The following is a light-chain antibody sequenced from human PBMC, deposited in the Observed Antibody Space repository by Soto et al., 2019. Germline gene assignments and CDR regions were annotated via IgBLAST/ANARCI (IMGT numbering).Light chain of an antibody. CDR3: QSYDSSLSGLL. J-gene: IGLJ2*01. CDR2: GSR. CDR1: SSNIGAGYD. Sequence: QSVLTQPPSVSGAPGQRVTISCTGSSSNIGAGYDVHWYQWLPGTAPKLLIYGSRYRPSGVPDRFSGSKSGTSASLAITGLQAEDEADYLCQSYDSSLSGLLFGGGTKVTVL. V-gene: IGLV1-40*01.